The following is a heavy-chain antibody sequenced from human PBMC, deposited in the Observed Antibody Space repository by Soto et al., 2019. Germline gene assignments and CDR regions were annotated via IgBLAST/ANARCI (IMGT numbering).Heavy chain of an antibody. CDR3: ARGRGSNYYGLEV. V-gene: IGHV3-30*03. J-gene: IGHJ6*02. Sequence: WWSLRLSCSASVFTCSSYGMHWFRQAPGKGLEWVAAISYDGSKKYYVDSVKARFTISRDNSKNTVYLQVNSLSAEDTAVYTCARGRGSNYYGLEVWGRGTTVTVSS. D-gene: IGHD3-10*01. CDR2: ISYDGSKK. CDR1: VFTCSSYG.